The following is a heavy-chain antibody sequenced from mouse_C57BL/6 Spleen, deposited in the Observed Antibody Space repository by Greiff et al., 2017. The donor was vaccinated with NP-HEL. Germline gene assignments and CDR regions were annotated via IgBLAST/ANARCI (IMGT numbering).Heavy chain of an antibody. V-gene: IGHV1-53*01. Sequence: QVQLPPSGTDLVKPGASVTLSCKASGYTFTSYWMHWVKQRPGQGLEWIGNINPSNGGTNYNEKFKSKATLTVDKSSSTAYMQLSSLTSEDSAVEYCARGILYGDDGGYYFDYWGQGTTLTVSS. J-gene: IGHJ2*01. CDR3: ARGILYGDDGGYYFDY. CDR1: GYTFTSYW. D-gene: IGHD2-2*01. CDR2: INPSNGGT.